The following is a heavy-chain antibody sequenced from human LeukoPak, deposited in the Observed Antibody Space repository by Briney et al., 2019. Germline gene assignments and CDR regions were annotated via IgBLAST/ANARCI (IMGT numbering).Heavy chain of an antibody. CDR2: ISSSSSYI. CDR1: GFTFSSYS. V-gene: IGHV3-21*01. CDR3: ARDLYSRASRFDP. J-gene: IGHJ5*02. D-gene: IGHD6-13*01. Sequence: GGSLRLSCAASGFTFSSYSMNWVRQAPGKGLEWVSSISSSSSYIYYADSVKGRFTISRDNAKNSLYLQMNSLRAEDTAVYYCARDLYSRASRFDPWGQGTLVNVSS.